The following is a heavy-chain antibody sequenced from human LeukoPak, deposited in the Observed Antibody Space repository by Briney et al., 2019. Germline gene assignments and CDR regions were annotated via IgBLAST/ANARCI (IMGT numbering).Heavy chain of an antibody. CDR1: GYSFTTYW. V-gene: IGHV5-51*01. CDR3: AITGHSSSPDAFDI. J-gene: IGHJ3*02. CDR2: IFCGDSDT. D-gene: IGHD6-13*01. Sequence: GESLKISCQGSGYSFTTYWIGWVRQMPGKGLEWMGIIFCGDSDTRYSPSFQGQVTISADKSIGTAYLQWSSVKASDTAMYYCAITGHSSSPDAFDIWGPGTMVTVSS.